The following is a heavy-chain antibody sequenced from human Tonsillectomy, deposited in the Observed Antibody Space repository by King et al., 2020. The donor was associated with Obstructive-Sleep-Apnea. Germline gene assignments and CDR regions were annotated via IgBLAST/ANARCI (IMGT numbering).Heavy chain of an antibody. J-gene: IGHJ4*02. CDR3: ARAYYYDSSGYYLRNYFDY. V-gene: IGHV3-48*01. CDR1: GFTFSFYS. Sequence: VQLVESGGGLVQPGGSLRLSCAASGFTFSFYSMNWVRQAPGKGLEWVSDIRSSSSTIYYADSVKGRFTISRDNAKNSLYLQMNSLRAEDTAGYYCARAYYYDSSGYYLRNYFDYWGQGTLVTVSS. CDR2: IRSSSSTI. D-gene: IGHD3-22*01.